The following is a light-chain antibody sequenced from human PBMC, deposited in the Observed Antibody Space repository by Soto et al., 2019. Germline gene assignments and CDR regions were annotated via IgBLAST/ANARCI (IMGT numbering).Light chain of an antibody. CDR3: QQRSNWPPMYT. Sequence: IVLTQSPATLSLSPGERATLSCRASQSVSSYLAWYQQKPGQAPRLLIYDASNMATGIPARFSGSGSGTDFTLTISSLEPEDFAVYYCQQRSNWPPMYTFGQGTKLEIK. J-gene: IGKJ2*01. CDR2: DAS. V-gene: IGKV3-11*01. CDR1: QSVSSY.